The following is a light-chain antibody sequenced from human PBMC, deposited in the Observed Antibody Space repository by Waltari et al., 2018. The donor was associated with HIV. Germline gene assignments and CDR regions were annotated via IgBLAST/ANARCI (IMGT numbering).Light chain of an antibody. Sequence: SYELTQPPSVSVSPGQTARITCSGDVLAKIYARWFQQKPGQAPVPVIYKDSERPSGIPERFSGSSLGTTVTLTISGAQVEDEADYYCYSAADNNLGVFGGGTKLTVL. CDR1: VLAKIY. CDR3: YSAADNNLGV. CDR2: KDS. V-gene: IGLV3-27*01. J-gene: IGLJ3*02.